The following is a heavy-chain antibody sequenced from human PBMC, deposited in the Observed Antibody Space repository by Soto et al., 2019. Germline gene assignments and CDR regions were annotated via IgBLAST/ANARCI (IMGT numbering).Heavy chain of an antibody. J-gene: IGHJ4*02. CDR2: INAGNGYT. Sequence: GASVKVSCKASGYTFSLFAIHWVRQAPGQRLEWMGWINAGNGYTKYSQRFQGRVTISRDTSATTVYMEVSSLRSEDTAVYYCARAARYSDSSGFYYWGQGTVVTVS. CDR3: ARAARYSDSSGFYY. V-gene: IGHV1-3*01. CDR1: GYTFSLFA. D-gene: IGHD3-22*01.